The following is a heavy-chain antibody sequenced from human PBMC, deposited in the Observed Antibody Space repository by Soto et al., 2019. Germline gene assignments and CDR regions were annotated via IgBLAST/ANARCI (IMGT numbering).Heavy chain of an antibody. J-gene: IGHJ3*01. V-gene: IGHV3-48*02. CDR2: ISNSGSVI. CDR3: VRVFASNTFDL. CDR1: GFSFISYS. Sequence: EVQLVESGGKLVQAGGSLRPSCAASGFSFISYSMSWVRQPPGKGLGWVSYISNSGSVIHDADPVKGRFTISRDNANNSVSLQMNSLRDEDTALYYCVRVFASNTFDLWGQGTVVTVSS. D-gene: IGHD3-3*01.